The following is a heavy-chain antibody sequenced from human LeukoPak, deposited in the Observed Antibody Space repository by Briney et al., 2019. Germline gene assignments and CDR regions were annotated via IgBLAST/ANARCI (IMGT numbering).Heavy chain of an antibody. D-gene: IGHD6-19*01. V-gene: IGHV1-69*06. Sequence: ASVKVSCKASGGTFSSYAISWVRQAPGQGLEWMGGIIPIFGTANYAQKFQGRVTITADKSTSTAYMELSSLRAEDTAVYYCARVPLMAVAVNWFDPWGQGTLVTVSS. CDR3: ARVPLMAVAVNWFDP. CDR1: GGTFSSYA. CDR2: IIPIFGTA. J-gene: IGHJ5*02.